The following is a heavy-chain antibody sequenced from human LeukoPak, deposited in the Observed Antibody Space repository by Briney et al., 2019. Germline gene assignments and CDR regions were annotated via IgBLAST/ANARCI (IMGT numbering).Heavy chain of an antibody. CDR1: GFTFSSYA. D-gene: IGHD6-13*01. CDR3: AKVDSSSWYGADAFDI. CDR2: ISGSGGST. Sequence: PGGSLRLSCAASGFTFSSYAMSWVRQAPGKGLEWVSAISGSGGSTYYADSVKGRFTTSRDNSENTLYLQMNSLRAEDTAVYYCAKVDSSSWYGADAFDIWGQGTMVTVSS. J-gene: IGHJ3*02. V-gene: IGHV3-23*01.